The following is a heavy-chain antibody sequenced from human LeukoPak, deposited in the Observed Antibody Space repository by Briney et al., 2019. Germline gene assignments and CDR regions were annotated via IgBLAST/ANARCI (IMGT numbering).Heavy chain of an antibody. Sequence: GESLKISCKVSDYSFTTYWISWVRQMPGKGLEWIGNIDPTDSYTNYNPSFEGHVTISVDMSISTAYLQWYSPKASDSAMYYCARQDFWGQGTLVTVSS. V-gene: IGHV5-10-1*01. CDR1: DYSFTTYW. CDR2: IDPTDSYT. CDR3: ARQDF. J-gene: IGHJ4*02.